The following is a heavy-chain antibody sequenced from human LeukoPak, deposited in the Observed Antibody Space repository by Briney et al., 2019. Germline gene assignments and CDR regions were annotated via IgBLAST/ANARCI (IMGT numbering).Heavy chain of an antibody. V-gene: IGHV3-9*01. D-gene: IGHD3-10*01. Sequence: GGSLRLSGAASGFTFDDYAVHWVRQAPGKGLEWVSGISWNSGSIGYADSVKGRFTISRDNAKNSLYLQMNSLRAEDTALYYCAKVIYGSGSYPEPNWFDPWGQGTLVTVSS. CDR1: GFTFDDYA. CDR3: AKVIYGSGSYPEPNWFDP. CDR2: ISWNSGSI. J-gene: IGHJ5*02.